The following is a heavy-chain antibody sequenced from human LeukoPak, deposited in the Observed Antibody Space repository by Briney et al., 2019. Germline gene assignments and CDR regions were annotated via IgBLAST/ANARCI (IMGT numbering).Heavy chain of an antibody. CDR1: GHTLTELS. CDR3: ATGPTAMAPFDY. V-gene: IGHV1-24*01. CDR2: FDPEDGET. Sequence: ASVKVSCKVSGHTLTELSMHWVRQAPGKGLEWMGGFDPEDGETIYAQKFQGRVTMTEDTSTDTAYMELSSLRSEDTAVYYCATGPTAMAPFDYWCQGTLVTVSS. D-gene: IGHD5-18*01. J-gene: IGHJ4*02.